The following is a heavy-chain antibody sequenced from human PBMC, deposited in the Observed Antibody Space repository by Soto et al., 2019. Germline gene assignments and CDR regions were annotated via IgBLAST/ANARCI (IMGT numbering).Heavy chain of an antibody. V-gene: IGHV3-64*01. Sequence: ESGGGLVQPGGSLRLSCAASGFTVGSYPMHWVRQAPGKGLEYVSAISTNGDSTFYANSVKGRFTISRDNSKNTLYLQMGSLRAEDMGVYYCAREGMSRPRWVFDYWGQGTLVTASS. CDR1: GFTVGSYP. CDR2: ISTNGDST. D-gene: IGHD6-13*01. J-gene: IGHJ4*02. CDR3: AREGMSRPRWVFDY.